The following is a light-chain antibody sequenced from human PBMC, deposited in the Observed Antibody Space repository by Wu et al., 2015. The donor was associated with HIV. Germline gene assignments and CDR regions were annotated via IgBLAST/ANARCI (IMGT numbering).Light chain of an antibody. CDR3: LQDYNYPRT. J-gene: IGKJ1*01. CDR2: GAS. V-gene: IGKV1-6*01. Sequence: AIQMTQSPSSLSASVGDRVTITCRASQGIRNDLGWYQQKPGKPPKLLIYGASSLQSGVPSRFSGSGSGTDFTLTISSLQPEDFATYYCLQDYNYPRTFGQGTKVEI. CDR1: QGIRND.